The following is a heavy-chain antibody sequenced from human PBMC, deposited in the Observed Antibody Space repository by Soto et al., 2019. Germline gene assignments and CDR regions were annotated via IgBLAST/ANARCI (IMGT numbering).Heavy chain of an antibody. CDR1: GGTFSSYA. Sequence: SVKVSCKASGGTFSSYAISWVRQATGQGLEWMGGIIPIFGTANYAQKFQGRVTITADESTSTAYMELSSLRSEDTAVYYCARDRNYYYDSSGPIGPPYYYYGMGVWGQGTTVTVSS. V-gene: IGHV1-69*13. CDR2: IIPIFGTA. D-gene: IGHD3-22*01. CDR3: ARDRNYYYDSSGPIGPPYYYYGMGV. J-gene: IGHJ6*02.